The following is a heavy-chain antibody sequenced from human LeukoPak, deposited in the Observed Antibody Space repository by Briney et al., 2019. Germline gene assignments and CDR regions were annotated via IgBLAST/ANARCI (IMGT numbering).Heavy chain of an antibody. CDR3: ARTFDSSGYGLDY. CDR2: IWYDGSNK. CDR1: GFTFSTYG. J-gene: IGHJ4*02. Sequence: PGTSLRLSCAASGFTFSTYGMHWVRQAPGKGLEWVAVIWYDGSNKYYADSVKGRFTISRDNSKNTQYLQMNSLRAEDTAVYYCARTFDSSGYGLDYWGQGTLVTVSS. D-gene: IGHD3-22*01. V-gene: IGHV3-33*01.